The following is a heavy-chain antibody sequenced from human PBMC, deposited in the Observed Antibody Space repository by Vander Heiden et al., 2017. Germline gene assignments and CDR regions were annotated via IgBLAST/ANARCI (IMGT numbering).Heavy chain of an antibody. V-gene: IGHV3-74*01. CDR3: ARIKTYCGGDCYSGVFDP. D-gene: IGHD2-21*02. Sequence: EVRLVESGGGLVEPGGSLRLACAGCGFIFRTYGMHWVRQAPGKGLVWVSRINTDGSSTTYADSVKGRFTISRDNAKNTLYLQMNSLRAEDTAVYHCARIKTYCGGDCYSGVFDPWGQGTLVTVSS. J-gene: IGHJ5*02. CDR1: GFIFRTYG. CDR2: INTDGSST.